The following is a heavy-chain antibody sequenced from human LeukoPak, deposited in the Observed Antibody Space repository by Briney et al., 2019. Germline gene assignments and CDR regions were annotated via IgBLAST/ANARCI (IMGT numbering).Heavy chain of an antibody. CDR1: GFTFSNAW. J-gene: IGHJ4*02. CDR2: IKSKTYGGTT. Sequence: GGSLRLSCVDSGFTFSNAWKGWVPQAPRKGQKKVGRIKSKTYGGTTDYAAPVKGRFTISRDDSKNTLYLEMNSLKTEDTAVYYCTTVGLSGYYDSRGYYYFDYWGQGTLVTVSS. D-gene: IGHD3-22*01. CDR3: TTVGLSGYYDSRGYYYFDY. V-gene: IGHV3-15*01.